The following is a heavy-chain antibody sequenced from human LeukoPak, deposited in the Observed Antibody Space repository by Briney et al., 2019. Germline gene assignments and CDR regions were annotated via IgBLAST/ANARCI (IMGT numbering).Heavy chain of an antibody. J-gene: IGHJ5*02. Sequence: KSSETLSLTCTVSGGSISSGDFYWSWIRQPPGKGLEWIGYIYYSGNTFYNPSLKSRVTISVDTSKNQFSLKLSSVTAADTAVYYCARVWNSGHYNERWFDPWGQGTLVTVSS. CDR2: IYYSGNT. CDR1: GGSISSGDFY. CDR3: ARVWNSGHYNERWFDP. D-gene: IGHD3-22*01. V-gene: IGHV4-30-4*01.